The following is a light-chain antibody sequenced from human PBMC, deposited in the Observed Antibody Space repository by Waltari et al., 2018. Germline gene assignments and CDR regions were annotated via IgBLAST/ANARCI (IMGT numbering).Light chain of an antibody. CDR3: SSYAGSNNLV. V-gene: IGLV2-8*01. CDR1: SSDVGDY. CDR2: EVT. Sequence: QSALTQPPSASGSPGQSVTTSCTGTSSDVGDYVSWYQQHPGKAPKLMISEVTKRPSGVPDRFSGSKSGNTASLTVSGLQAEDEADYYCSSYAGSNNLVFGGGTKLTVL. J-gene: IGLJ2*01.